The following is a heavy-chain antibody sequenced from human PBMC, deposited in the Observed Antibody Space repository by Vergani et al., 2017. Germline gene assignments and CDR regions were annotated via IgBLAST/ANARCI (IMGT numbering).Heavy chain of an antibody. CDR2: LNPTTGHT. CDR1: GYIFKNYY. J-gene: IGHJ5*02. Sequence: VQLVQSGAEVRKPGASVTVSCTASGYIFKNYYIHWLRQAPGQAFEWMGILNPTTGHTTSAQKFMGRVDMTRDPSTDTSTRAVQMTLSSLRSDDTAVYYCARSMGYCAGSTCRAYYFDHWGQGTRVTVSS. V-gene: IGHV1-46*02. D-gene: IGHD2-21*01. CDR3: ARSMGYCAGSTCRAYYFDH.